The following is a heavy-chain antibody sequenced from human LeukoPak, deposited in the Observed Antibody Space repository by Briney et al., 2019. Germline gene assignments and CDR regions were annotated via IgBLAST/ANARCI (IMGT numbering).Heavy chain of an antibody. V-gene: IGHV4-39*01. CDR2: IYYSGST. J-gene: IGHJ4*02. CDR3: ARLYCSGGSCYPKTKYYFDY. D-gene: IGHD2-15*01. Sequence: SETLSLTCTVSGGSISSSSYYWGRIRQPPGKGLEWIGSIYYSGSTYYNPSLKSRVTISVDTSKNQFSLKLSSVTAADTAVYYCARLYCSGGSCYPKTKYYFDYWGQGTLVTVSS. CDR1: GGSISSSSYY.